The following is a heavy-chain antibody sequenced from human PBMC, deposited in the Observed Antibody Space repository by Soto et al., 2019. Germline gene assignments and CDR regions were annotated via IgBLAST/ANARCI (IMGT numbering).Heavy chain of an antibody. CDR1: GDSISSGAYY. Sequence: SETLSLTCTVSGDSISSGAYYWSWIRQHPGKGLEWIGYIYYRGSTYYNPSLKSRVTISVDTSKNQFSLKLSSVTAADTAVYYCATTGSGVAWRWFDPWGQGTQGTVSS. CDR3: ATTGSGVAWRWFDP. CDR2: IYYRGST. V-gene: IGHV4-31*03. D-gene: IGHD2-15*01. J-gene: IGHJ5*02.